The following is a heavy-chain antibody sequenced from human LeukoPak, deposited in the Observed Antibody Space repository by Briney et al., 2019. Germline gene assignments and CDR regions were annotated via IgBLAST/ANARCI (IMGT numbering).Heavy chain of an antibody. D-gene: IGHD2-2*01. Sequence: GGSLRLSCAASGFTFSSYSMNWVRQAPGKGLEWVSSISSSSSYIYYADSVKGRFTISRDNAKNSLYLQMNSLRAEDTAVYYCARGGICSSTSCYSFRRNWFDPWGQRTLVTVSS. CDR1: GFTFSSYS. CDR3: ARGGICSSTSCYSFRRNWFDP. J-gene: IGHJ5*02. V-gene: IGHV3-21*01. CDR2: ISSSSSYI.